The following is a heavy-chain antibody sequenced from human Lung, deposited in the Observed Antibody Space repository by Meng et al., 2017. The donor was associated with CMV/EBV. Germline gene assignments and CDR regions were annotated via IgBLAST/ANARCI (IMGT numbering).Heavy chain of an antibody. D-gene: IGHD6-19*01. CDR3: ASFPPPGKQWLVTDY. J-gene: IGHJ4*02. CDR2: IYHSGST. Sequence: QVRLQGSGPGLWKPSGTLSLTCAVSGGSISSSNWWSWVRQPPGKGLEWIGEIYHSGSTNYNPSLKSRVTISVDKSKNQFSLKLSSVTAADTAVYYCASFPPPGKQWLVTDYWGQGTLVTVSS. V-gene: IGHV4-4*02. CDR1: GGSISSSNW.